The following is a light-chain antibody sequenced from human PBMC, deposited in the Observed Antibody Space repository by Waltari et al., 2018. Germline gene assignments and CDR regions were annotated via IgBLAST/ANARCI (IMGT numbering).Light chain of an antibody. V-gene: IGKV3-20*01. CDR2: HAS. J-gene: IGKJ1*01. Sequence: EIVLTQSPGTLSLSPGESATLSCRASQSIGIYFAWYQQKPGQAPRLLMYHASSRATGIPDRFSGSGSGTDFSLTISRLEPEDFAVYYCQKYESLPATFGQGTKVEIK. CDR3: QKYESLPAT. CDR1: QSIGIY.